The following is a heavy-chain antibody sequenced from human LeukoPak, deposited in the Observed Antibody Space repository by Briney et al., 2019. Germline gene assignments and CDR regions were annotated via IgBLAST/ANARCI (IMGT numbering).Heavy chain of an antibody. Sequence: SETLSLTCAVYGGSFSGYYWNWIRQPPGKGLEWIGKINHSGSTNYNPSLKSRVTISVDTSKNQFSLKLSPVTAADTAVYYCARARITMIRGVAYGMDVWGQGTTVTVSS. CDR2: INHSGST. J-gene: IGHJ6*02. CDR1: GGSFSGYY. D-gene: IGHD3-10*01. CDR3: ARARITMIRGVAYGMDV. V-gene: IGHV4-34*01.